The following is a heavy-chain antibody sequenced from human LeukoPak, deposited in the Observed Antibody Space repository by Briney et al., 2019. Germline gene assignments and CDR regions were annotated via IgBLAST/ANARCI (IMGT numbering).Heavy chain of an antibody. V-gene: IGHV3-30-3*01. CDR2: ISYDGSNK. Sequence: PGGSLRLSCAASGFTFSYYTMHWVRQAPGKGLEWVTVISYDGSNKYYADSVKGRFTVSRDNSKNTLYLQMDSLRAEDTAVYYCAREARQGDAFDIWGQGTMVTVSS. CDR1: GFTFSYYT. CDR3: AREARQGDAFDI. J-gene: IGHJ3*02.